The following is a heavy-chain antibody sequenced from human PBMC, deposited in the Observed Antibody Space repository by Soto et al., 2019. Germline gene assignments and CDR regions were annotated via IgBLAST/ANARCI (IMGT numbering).Heavy chain of an antibody. CDR2: ISDSGGST. D-gene: IGHD2-15*01. CDR3: ANGCGGTCYSRIHY. Sequence: EVQLLESGGGLVQPGGSLRLSCAASGFTFSSYAMSWVRQAPGKGLEWVSGISDSGGSTYYADSVKGRFTISRDNSKNTLYLQMISRRAEDTAVYYCANGCGGTCYSRIHYWGQGTLVTVSS. CDR1: GFTFSSYA. J-gene: IGHJ4*02. V-gene: IGHV3-23*01.